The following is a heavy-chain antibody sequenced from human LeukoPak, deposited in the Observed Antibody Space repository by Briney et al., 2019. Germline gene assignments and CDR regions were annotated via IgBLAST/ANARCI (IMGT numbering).Heavy chain of an antibody. CDR3: ARDKELWFGEYHGMDV. V-gene: IGHV4-61*02. D-gene: IGHD3-10*01. J-gene: IGHJ6*02. Sequence: SETLSLTCNVSGASISSGSNYWSWIRQPAGKGLEWLGRIYTTGTTNYNPSLKSRVTISLGTSKNQFSLQLTSVTAADTAVYYCARDKELWFGEYHGMDVWGQGTTVTVSS. CDR2: IYTTGTT. CDR1: GASISSGSNY.